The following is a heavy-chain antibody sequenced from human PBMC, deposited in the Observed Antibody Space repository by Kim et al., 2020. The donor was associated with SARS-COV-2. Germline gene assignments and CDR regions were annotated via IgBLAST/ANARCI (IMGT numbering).Heavy chain of an antibody. CDR2: TNEDGTTT. CDR1: GFPFRRYW. D-gene: IGHD3-10*01. V-gene: IGHV3-74*01. CDR3: ERDLSGADDY. Sequence: GGSLRLSCAASGFPFRRYWMHWVRQVPGKGLVWVSRTNEDGTTTNYADSVKGRFTISRDNAENTLYLHMNSLTAEDTAVYYCERDLSGADDYWGQGTLVTVSS. J-gene: IGHJ4*02.